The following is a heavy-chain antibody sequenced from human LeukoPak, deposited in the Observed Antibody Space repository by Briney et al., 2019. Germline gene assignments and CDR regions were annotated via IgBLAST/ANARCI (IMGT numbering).Heavy chain of an antibody. J-gene: IGHJ4*02. CDR3: TTRYDFWSGCPDY. Sequence: GGSLRLSYAASGFTFSNAWMSWVRQAPGKGLEWVGRIKSKTDSGTTDYAAPVKGRFTISRDDSKNTLYLQMNSLKTEDTAVYYCTTRYDFWSGCPDYWGQGTLVTVSS. CDR2: IKSKTDSGTT. D-gene: IGHD3-3*01. CDR1: GFTFSNAW. V-gene: IGHV3-15*01.